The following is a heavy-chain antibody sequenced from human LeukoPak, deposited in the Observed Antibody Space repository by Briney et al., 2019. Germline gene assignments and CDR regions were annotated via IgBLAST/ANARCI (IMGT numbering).Heavy chain of an antibody. CDR1: GYSFTSYW. Sequence: GESLKISCKGSGYSFTSYWIAWVRQMPGKGLEWMGIIYPDDSDMRYSPSLQGHVTISANKSISTAYLQWSSLKASDTAMYYCARRGGVPALHYFDYWGQGTLVTVSS. D-gene: IGHD2-2*01. J-gene: IGHJ4*02. CDR2: IYPDDSDM. CDR3: ARRGGVPALHYFDY. V-gene: IGHV5-51*01.